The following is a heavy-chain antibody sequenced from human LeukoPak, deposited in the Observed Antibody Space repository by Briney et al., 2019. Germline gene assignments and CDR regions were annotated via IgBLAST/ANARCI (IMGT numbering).Heavy chain of an antibody. CDR1: GYTFTGYY. CDR2: INPNSGGT. Sequence: GASVKVSCKASGYTFTGYYMHWVRQAPGQGLERMGWINPNSGGTNYAQKFQGRVTMTRDTSISTAYMELSRLRSDDTAVYYCARGNYYDSSGYYYGSRTPPYNWFDPWGQGTLVTVSS. D-gene: IGHD3-22*01. CDR3: ARGNYYDSSGYYYGSRTPPYNWFDP. V-gene: IGHV1-2*02. J-gene: IGHJ5*02.